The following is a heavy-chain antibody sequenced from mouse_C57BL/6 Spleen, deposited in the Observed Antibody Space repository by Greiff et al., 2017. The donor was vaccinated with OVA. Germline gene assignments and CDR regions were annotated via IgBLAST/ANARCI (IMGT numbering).Heavy chain of an antibody. CDR1: GFSFNTYA. CDR2: IRSKSNNYAT. J-gene: IGHJ1*03. V-gene: IGHV10-1*01. CDR3: VRPYGNPWYFDV. Sequence: EVKLVESGGGLVQPKGSLKLSCAASGFSFNTYAMNWVRQAPGKGLEWVARIRSKSNNYATYYADSVKDRFTISRDDSESMLYLQMNNLKTEDTAMYYCVRPYGNPWYFDVWGTGTTVTFSS. D-gene: IGHD2-1*01.